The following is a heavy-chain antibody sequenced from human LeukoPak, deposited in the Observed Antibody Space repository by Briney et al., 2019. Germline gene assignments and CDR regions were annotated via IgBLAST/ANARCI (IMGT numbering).Heavy chain of an antibody. Sequence: GGSLRLSCAASGFTFSSYAMSWVRQAPRKGLEWVSAISGSGGSTYYADSVKGRFTISRDNSKNTLYLQMNSLRAEDTAVYYCAKDIYSSGWYGNYYYYYYMDVWGKGTTVTVSS. J-gene: IGHJ6*03. CDR1: GFTFSSYA. D-gene: IGHD6-19*01. V-gene: IGHV3-23*01. CDR2: ISGSGGST. CDR3: AKDIYSSGWYGNYYYYYYMDV.